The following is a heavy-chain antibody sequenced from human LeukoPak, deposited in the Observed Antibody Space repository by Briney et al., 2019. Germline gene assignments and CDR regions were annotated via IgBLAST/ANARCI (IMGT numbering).Heavy chain of an antibody. CDR3: AREGYSYARTLDY. Sequence: PGGSLRLSCAASGFTFSSYSMNWVRQAPGKGLEWVSSISSSSSYIYYADSVKGRFTISRDNAKNSLYLQMNSLRAEDTAVYYCAREGYSYARTLDYWGQGTLVTVSS. J-gene: IGHJ4*02. CDR1: GFTFSSYS. D-gene: IGHD5-18*01. CDR2: ISSSSSYI. V-gene: IGHV3-21*01.